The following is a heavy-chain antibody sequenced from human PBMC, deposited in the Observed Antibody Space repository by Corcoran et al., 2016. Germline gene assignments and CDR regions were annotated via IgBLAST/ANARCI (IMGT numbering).Heavy chain of an antibody. CDR1: GYSFTSYW. J-gene: IGHJ5*02. CDR2: IYPGDSDT. Sequence: EVQLVQSGAEVKKPGESLKISCKGSGYSFTSYWIGWVRQMPGKGLEWMGIIYPGDSDTRYSPSFPGQVTIAADKSISPAYLQWSSLKASDPAMYYCARVIGYCSGGSCYANGFDLWGQGTLVTVSS. D-gene: IGHD2-15*01. CDR3: ARVIGYCSGGSCYANGFDL. V-gene: IGHV5-51*01.